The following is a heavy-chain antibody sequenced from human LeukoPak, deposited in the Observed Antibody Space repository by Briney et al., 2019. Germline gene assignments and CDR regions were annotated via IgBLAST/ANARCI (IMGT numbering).Heavy chain of an antibody. CDR2: INSDGSET. D-gene: IGHD3-16*01. Sequence: GGSLRLSCAASEFTFSSFWIYWVRHAPGKGLVWVSRINSDGSETMYADSVKGRFTISRDNAKNTLYLQMNSLRAEDTAVYYCARVRMGDDFNPFDYWGQGTLVTVVS. V-gene: IGHV3-74*03. J-gene: IGHJ4*02. CDR1: EFTFSSFW. CDR3: ARVRMGDDFNPFDY.